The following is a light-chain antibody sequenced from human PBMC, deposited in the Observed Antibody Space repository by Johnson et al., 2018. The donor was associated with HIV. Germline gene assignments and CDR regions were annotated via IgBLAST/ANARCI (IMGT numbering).Light chain of an antibody. V-gene: IGLV1-51*02. CDR3: ETLDFSVSAYV. J-gene: IGLJ1*01. Sequence: QSVLTQPPSVSAAPGQKVTISCSGSSSNIGNNYVSWYRHFPGTAPKLLIYENNKRPSGIPDRFSGSKSGTSATLGVTGLQTGDEADYYCETLDFSVSAYVFGTGTKVTGL. CDR1: SSNIGNNY. CDR2: ENN.